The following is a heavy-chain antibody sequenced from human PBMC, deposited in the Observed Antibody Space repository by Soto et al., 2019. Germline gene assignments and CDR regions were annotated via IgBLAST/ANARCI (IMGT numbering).Heavy chain of an antibody. J-gene: IGHJ4*02. CDR1: VGSFNRHT. D-gene: IGHD3-22*01. Sequence: QVQLVQSGAEVRKPGSSVRVSCKASVGSFNRHTISWVRQAPGQGLEWMGGIIPIFGTANHAQKFQGRVTIIADESTSTVYMELSSPRSDDTAIYYCARGWGYDSTDYYFAYWGQGTLVIVSS. CDR3: ARGWGYDSTDYYFAY. V-gene: IGHV1-69*01. CDR2: IIPIFGTA.